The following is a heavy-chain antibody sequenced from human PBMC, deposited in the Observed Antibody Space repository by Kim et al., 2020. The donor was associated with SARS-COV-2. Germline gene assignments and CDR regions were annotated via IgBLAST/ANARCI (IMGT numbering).Heavy chain of an antibody. Sequence: SMRGRFTISRDNTMNTLYLQMNSLRAENTAVYYCAGDQARDGYDTGATFDYWGQGTRVTVSS. CDR3: AGDQARDGYDTGATFDY. J-gene: IGHJ4*02. V-gene: IGHV3-21*03. D-gene: IGHD5-12*01.